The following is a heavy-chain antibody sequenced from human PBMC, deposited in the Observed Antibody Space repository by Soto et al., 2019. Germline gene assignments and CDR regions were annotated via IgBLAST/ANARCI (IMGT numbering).Heavy chain of an antibody. Sequence: SETLSLTCTVSGGSISSYQWNWIRQPPGKGLEWLGYINYSGSTNYSPSLKSRVTISVDTSKNQFSLKLSSVTAADTAVYYCARRTYDTSGYYYWFDYWGQGTLVAVSS. D-gene: IGHD3-22*01. CDR3: ARRTYDTSGYYYWFDY. V-gene: IGHV4-59*01. CDR2: INYSGST. CDR1: GGSISSYQ. J-gene: IGHJ4*02.